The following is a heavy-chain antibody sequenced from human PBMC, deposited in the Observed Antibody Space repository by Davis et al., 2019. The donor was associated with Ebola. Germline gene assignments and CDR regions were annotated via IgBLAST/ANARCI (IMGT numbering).Heavy chain of an antibody. CDR3: VRGPDYPSGDV. D-gene: IGHD4-11*01. Sequence: PGGSLRLSCAASGFTFSSYAMSWVRQAPGKGLEWIGEINHSGSTNYNPSLKSRVTISIDTSKNQFSLKVSAVTAADTAVYYCVRGPDYPSGDVWGKGTTVTVSS. J-gene: IGHJ6*04. CDR1: GFTFSSYA. CDR2: INHSGST. V-gene: IGHV4-34*01.